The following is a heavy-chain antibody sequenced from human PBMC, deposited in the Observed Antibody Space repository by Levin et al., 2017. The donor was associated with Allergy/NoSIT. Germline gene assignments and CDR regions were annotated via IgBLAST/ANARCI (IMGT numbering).Heavy chain of an antibody. V-gene: IGHV3-49*04. D-gene: IGHD3-10*01. CDR3: ARGGPPKYDHNGGSYRDGYFDY. J-gene: IGHJ4*02. CDR2: ISNKAHGGTT. Sequence: GGSLRLSCTGSGFTFGDYAMSWVRQAPGKGLEWVGFISNKAHGGTTEYAANVKGRLTISSDDSKCIAHLKMNSLKTEDTAEYSCARGGPPKYDHNGGSYRDGYFDYWGQGTLVTLSS. CDR1: GFTFGDYA.